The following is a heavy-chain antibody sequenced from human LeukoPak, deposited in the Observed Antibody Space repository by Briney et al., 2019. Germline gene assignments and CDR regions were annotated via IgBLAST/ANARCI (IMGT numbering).Heavy chain of an antibody. D-gene: IGHD2-21*01. CDR1: GGTFSSYA. CDR2: INPSGGST. V-gene: IGHV1-46*01. Sequence: ASVKVSCKASGGTFSSYAISWVRQAPGQGLEWMGIINPSGGSTSYAQKFQGRVTMTRDTSTSTVYMELSSLRSEDTAVYYCARDGVVAGTNDYWGQGTLVTVSS. CDR3: ARDGVVAGTNDY. J-gene: IGHJ4*02.